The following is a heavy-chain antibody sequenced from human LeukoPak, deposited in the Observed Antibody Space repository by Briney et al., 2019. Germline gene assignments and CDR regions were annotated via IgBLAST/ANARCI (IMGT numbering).Heavy chain of an antibody. CDR2: INHSGGT. V-gene: IGHV4-34*01. D-gene: IGHD3-10*01. CDR1: GGSFSGYY. J-gene: IGHJ5*02. Sequence: SAESLSLTCAVYGGSFSGYYWSWVRQPPGKGLEWMGEINHSGGTNYNPSLKSRGTISVDTSRNQCTLKLSSGTAADRAVYYWSRKRGSALASTHHCWFDPWGQGTLVTVSS. CDR3: SRKRGSALASTHHCWFDP.